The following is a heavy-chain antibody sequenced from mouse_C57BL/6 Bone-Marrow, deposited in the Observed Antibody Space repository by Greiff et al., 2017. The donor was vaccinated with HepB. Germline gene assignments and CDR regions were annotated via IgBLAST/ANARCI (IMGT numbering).Heavy chain of an antibody. J-gene: IGHJ2*01. CDR2: ISSGSSTI. CDR3: ARGDDYDGDY. Sequence: EVQLVESGGGLVKPGGSLKLSCAASGFTFSDYGMHWVRQSPEKGLEWVAYISSGSSTIYYADTVKGRFTISRDNAKNTLFLQMTSLRSEDTAMYYCARGDDYDGDYWGQGTTLTVSS. D-gene: IGHD2-4*01. CDR1: GFTFSDYG. V-gene: IGHV5-17*01.